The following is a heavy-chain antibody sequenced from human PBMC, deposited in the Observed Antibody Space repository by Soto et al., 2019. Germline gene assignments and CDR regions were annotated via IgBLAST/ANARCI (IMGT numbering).Heavy chain of an antibody. J-gene: IGHJ6*02. CDR3: ALEDRLSTAVTPGEDYYYYYGMDV. CDR2: IIPIFGTA. D-gene: IGHD4-17*01. CDR1: GGTFSSYA. V-gene: IGHV1-69*13. Sequence: GASVKVSCKASGGTFSSYAISCVQQAPGQGLEWMGGIIPIFGTANYAQKFQGRVTITADESTSTAYMELSSLRSEDTAVYYCALEDRLSTAVTPGEDYYYYYGMDVWGQGTTVTVSS.